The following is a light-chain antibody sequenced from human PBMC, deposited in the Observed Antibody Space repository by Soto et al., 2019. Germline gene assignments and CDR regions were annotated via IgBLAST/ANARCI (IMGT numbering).Light chain of an antibody. CDR1: SSDVGGSNH. CDR2: DVT. Sequence: QSVLTQPASVSDSPGQSITISCTGTSSDVGGSNHVSWYQQHPGKAPKLMIYDVTNRPSGVSHRFSGSKSGSTASLIISGLQAEDEADYYCVSFTSSTTYVFGTGTKVNVL. CDR3: VSFTSSTTYV. J-gene: IGLJ1*01. V-gene: IGLV2-14*01.